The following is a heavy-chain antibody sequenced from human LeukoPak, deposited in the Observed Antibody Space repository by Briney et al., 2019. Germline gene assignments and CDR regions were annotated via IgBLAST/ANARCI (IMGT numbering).Heavy chain of an antibody. Sequence: SETLSLTCTVSGYSISSGYYWGWIRQPPGKGLEWIGSIYHSGSTYYNPSLKSRVTISVDTSKNQFSLKLSSVTAADTAVYYCARIVRYYYDSSGYSPDYWGQGTLVTVSS. CDR1: GYSISSGYY. D-gene: IGHD3-22*01. J-gene: IGHJ4*02. CDR2: IYHSGST. V-gene: IGHV4-38-2*02. CDR3: ARIVRYYYDSSGYSPDY.